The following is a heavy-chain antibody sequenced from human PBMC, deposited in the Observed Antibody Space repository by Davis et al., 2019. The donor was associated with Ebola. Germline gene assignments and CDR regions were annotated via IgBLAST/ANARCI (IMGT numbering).Heavy chain of an antibody. V-gene: IGHV4-59*08. Sequence: WGSLRLSCSVSAGSINGYYWSWIRQPPGKGLVWIGYIYYSGSTNYNPSLKSRVTISVDTSKNQFSLKLSSVTVADTAVYYCARGTGPVDYGGQGTLVTVSS. J-gene: IGHJ4*02. CDR2: IYYSGST. CDR3: ARGTGPVDY. CDR1: AGSINGYY. D-gene: IGHD1-14*01.